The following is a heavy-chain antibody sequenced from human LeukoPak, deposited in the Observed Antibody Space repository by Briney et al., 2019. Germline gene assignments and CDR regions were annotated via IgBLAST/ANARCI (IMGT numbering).Heavy chain of an antibody. CDR1: GFTFTSSA. CDR2: IVVGSGNT. CDR3: AAQLLGSSEFDP. V-gene: IGHV1-58*01. J-gene: IGHJ5*02. Sequence: SVKVSCKASGFTFTSSAVQWVRQARGQRLEWIGWIVVGSGNTNYAQKFQERVTITRDMSTSTAYMELSSLGSEDTAVYYCAAQLLGSSEFDPWGQGTLVTVSS. D-gene: IGHD1-1*01.